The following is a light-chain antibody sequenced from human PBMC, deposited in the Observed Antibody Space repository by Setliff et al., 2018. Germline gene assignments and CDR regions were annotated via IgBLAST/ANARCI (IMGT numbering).Light chain of an antibody. CDR3: SSYSNSSILV. CDR2: EVT. CDR1: SSDVGGYKC. V-gene: IGLV2-14*01. J-gene: IGLJ1*01. Sequence: QSALTQPASVSGSPGQSITISCTGTSSDVGGYKCVSWYQQHPGKAPKLMIYEVTYRPSGVSNRFSGSKSGNTVSLTISGLQAEDEADYYCSSYSNSSILVFGTGTKVTVL.